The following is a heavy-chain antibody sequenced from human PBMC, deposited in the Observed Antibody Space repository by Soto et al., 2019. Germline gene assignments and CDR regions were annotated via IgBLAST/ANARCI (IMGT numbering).Heavy chain of an antibody. V-gene: IGHV3-23*01. Sequence: EVQLLESGGGLVHPGGSLRLSCAASGFTFSSYAMSWVLQAPGKGLEWVSAISGSGGSTYYADSVKGRFTISRDNSKNTLYLQMNSLRAEDTAVYYCAKGPIVVVPAAGADLDIWGQGTMVTVSS. D-gene: IGHD2-2*01. CDR1: GFTFSSYA. CDR2: ISGSGGST. J-gene: IGHJ3*02. CDR3: AKGPIVVVPAAGADLDI.